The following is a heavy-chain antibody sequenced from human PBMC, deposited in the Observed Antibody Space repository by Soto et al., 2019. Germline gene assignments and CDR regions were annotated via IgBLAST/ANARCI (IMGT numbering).Heavy chain of an antibody. V-gene: IGHV3-72*01. Sequence: GGSLRLSCAASGFTFSDHFMEWVRQAPEKGLEWVGRIRNKARSYTTDYAASVRGRFTISRDDSKNSLYLQMNSLKAEDTAVYYCARLLAYCGGDCHSFAFDIWGQGTLVTVSS. CDR3: ARLLAYCGGDCHSFAFDI. D-gene: IGHD2-21*02. CDR1: GFTFSDHF. J-gene: IGHJ3*02. CDR2: IRNKARSYTT.